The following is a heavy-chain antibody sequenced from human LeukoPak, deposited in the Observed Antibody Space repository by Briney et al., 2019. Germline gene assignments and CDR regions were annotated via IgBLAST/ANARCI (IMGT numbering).Heavy chain of an antibody. J-gene: IGHJ4*02. CDR2: IHHTGST. V-gene: IGHV4-4*02. CDR3: ARGTKRTYSGYVE. CDR1: GGSISSRNW. D-gene: IGHD5-12*01. Sequence: TSGTLSLACAVSGGSISSRNWWSWVRPSPGKGLEWIGEIHHTGSTNYMPPLKSRVTISVDTSKNQFSLKLSSVTAADTAVYYCARGTKRTYSGYVEWGQGTLVTVSS.